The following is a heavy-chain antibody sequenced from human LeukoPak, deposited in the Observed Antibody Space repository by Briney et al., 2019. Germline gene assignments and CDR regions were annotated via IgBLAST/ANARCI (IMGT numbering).Heavy chain of an antibody. CDR1: GGTFSSYG. CDR2: IIPIFGIA. Sequence: SVKVSFKASGGTFSSYGINWVRQAPGQGLEWMGRIIPIFGIANYAQKFQGRVTITANKSTSTAYMELSSLRSEDTAVYYCARGSGNSALDYWGQGTLVTVSS. J-gene: IGHJ4*02. V-gene: IGHV1-69*04. D-gene: IGHD4-23*01. CDR3: ARGSGNSALDY.